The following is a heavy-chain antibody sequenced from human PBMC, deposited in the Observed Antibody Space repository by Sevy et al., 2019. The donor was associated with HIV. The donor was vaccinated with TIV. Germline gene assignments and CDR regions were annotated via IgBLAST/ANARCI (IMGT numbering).Heavy chain of an antibody. Sequence: GSLRLSCAASGFTFSAYGMHWVRQAPGKGLEWAAFIRYDGSNKFYADSVKGRFTISRDNSNNMMYLQMNSLRGEDTAVYYCATRWTPGYWGQGTLVTVSS. V-gene: IGHV3-30*02. CDR2: IRYDGSNK. CDR3: ATRWTPGY. D-gene: IGHD1-1*01. J-gene: IGHJ4*02. CDR1: GFTFSAYG.